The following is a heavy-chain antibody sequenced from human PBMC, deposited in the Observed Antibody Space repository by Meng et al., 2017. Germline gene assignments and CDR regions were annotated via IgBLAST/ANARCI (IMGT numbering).Heavy chain of an antibody. CDR2: ISWGGGST. J-gene: IGHJ6*02. CDR3: AKDGYGDYYGMDV. V-gene: IGHV3-43D*03. Sequence: GESLKISCAASGFTFDDYAMHWVRQAPGKGLEWVSLISWGGGSTYYADSVKGRFTISRDNSKNSLYLQMNSLRAEDTALYYCAKDGYGDYYGMDVWGQGTTVTVSS. D-gene: IGHD4-17*01. CDR1: GFTFDDYA.